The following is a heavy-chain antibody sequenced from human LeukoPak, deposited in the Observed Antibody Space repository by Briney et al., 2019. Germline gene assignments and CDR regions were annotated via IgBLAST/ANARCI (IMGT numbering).Heavy chain of an antibody. J-gene: IGHJ5*02. CDR2: IYYSGTA. CDR1: GGSISAYH. CDR3: ARDGLNYDFLTGSLAP. Sequence: SETLSLTCTVSGGSISAYHWSWIRQPPGKGLEWMGYIYYSGTANYNPSLESRVTMSVDTSKNQFSLKLTSVTAADTAVYYCARDGLNYDFLTGSLAPWGQGTLVTVSS. V-gene: IGHV4-59*12. D-gene: IGHD3-9*01.